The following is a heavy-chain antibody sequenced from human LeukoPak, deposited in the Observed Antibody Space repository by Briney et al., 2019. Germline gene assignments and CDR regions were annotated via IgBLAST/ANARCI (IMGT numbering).Heavy chain of an antibody. V-gene: IGHV3-21*01. CDR3: ARGGIYSQGFDY. D-gene: IGHD6-13*01. CDR2: ISTTSDYI. CDR1: GFTFSGYS. J-gene: IGHJ4*02. Sequence: GGSLRLSCAASGFTFSGYSMNWVRQAPGKGLEWVSSISTTSDYIHYADSLKGRVAISRDNAKNSLYLQRNSLRAEDTAVYYCARGGIYSQGFDYWGQGSLVTVSS.